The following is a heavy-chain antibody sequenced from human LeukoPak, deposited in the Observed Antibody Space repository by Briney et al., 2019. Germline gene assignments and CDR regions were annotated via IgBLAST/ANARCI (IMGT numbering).Heavy chain of an antibody. CDR2: VYFSGST. D-gene: IGHD1/OR15-1a*01. CDR1: GDSIRGGTFY. V-gene: IGHV4-39*07. Sequence: SETLSLTCTVSGDSIRGGTFYWGWIRQPPGKGPEWIGSVYFSGSTYDNPFLKSRVTMSVDTSKNQFSLKLSSVTAADTAVYYGVRGPARGYCTETNCWFAPGGRGPRDPVS. J-gene: IGHJ5*02. CDR3: VRGPARGYCTETNCWFAP.